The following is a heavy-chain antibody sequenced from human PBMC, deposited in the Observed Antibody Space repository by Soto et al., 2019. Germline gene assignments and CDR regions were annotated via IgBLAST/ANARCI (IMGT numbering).Heavy chain of an antibody. D-gene: IGHD3-10*01. J-gene: IGHJ4*02. CDR2: ISGGGDTT. V-gene: IGHV3-23*01. Sequence: EVQLLESGGGLVQPGGSLRHSCAASGFTFNHYAMTWVRQAPGKGLEWVSAISGGGDTTSYAESVKARFSVSRDGCKHTLYLHMSSLRAEDTALYYSAKGRGGSGSLTPRVDFWGQGTLVTVAS. CDR1: GFTFNHYA. CDR3: AKGRGGSGSLTPRVDF.